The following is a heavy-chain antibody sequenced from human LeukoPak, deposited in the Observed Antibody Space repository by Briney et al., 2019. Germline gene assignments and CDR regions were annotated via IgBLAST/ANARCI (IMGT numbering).Heavy chain of an antibody. Sequence: GGSLRLSCAASGFTFSSYAMHWVRQAPGKGLEWVAVISYDGSNKYYADSVKGRFTISRDNSKNTLYLQMNSLRAEDTAVYYCGVVGAFDIWGQGTMVTVSS. CDR3: GVVGAFDI. D-gene: IGHD2-21*01. CDR1: GFTFSSYA. J-gene: IGHJ3*02. CDR2: ISYDGSNK. V-gene: IGHV3-30-3*01.